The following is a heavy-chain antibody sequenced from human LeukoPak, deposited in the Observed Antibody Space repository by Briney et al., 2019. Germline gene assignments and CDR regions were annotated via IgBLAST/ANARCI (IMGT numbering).Heavy chain of an antibody. Sequence: PSETLSLTCTVSGGSISSGGYYWSWIRQHPGKGLEWIGYIYYSGSTYYNPSLKSRVTISVDTSKNQFSLKLSSVTAADTAVYYCARGSPKTTVVMQTRWIQQTHYHAFDIWCQGTMVTVSS. CDR2: IYYSGST. CDR1: GGSISSGGYY. V-gene: IGHV4-31*03. D-gene: IGHD4-23*01. CDR3: ARGSPKTTVVMQTRWIQQTHYHAFDI. J-gene: IGHJ3*02.